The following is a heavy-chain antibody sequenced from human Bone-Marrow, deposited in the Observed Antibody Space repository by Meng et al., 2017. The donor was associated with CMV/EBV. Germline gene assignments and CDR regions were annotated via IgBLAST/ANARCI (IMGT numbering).Heavy chain of an antibody. D-gene: IGHD3-10*01. CDR1: GFTFSNYW. CDR3: ARDLWFGPIDY. Sequence: LSCAASGFTFSNYWMHGVRQVPGKGLVWVSRINSDGSSTSYADSVKGRFTISRDNAKNTLYLQMNSLRAEDTAVYYCARDLWFGPIDYWGQGTLVTVSS. CDR2: INSDGSST. J-gene: IGHJ4*02. V-gene: IGHV3-74*01.